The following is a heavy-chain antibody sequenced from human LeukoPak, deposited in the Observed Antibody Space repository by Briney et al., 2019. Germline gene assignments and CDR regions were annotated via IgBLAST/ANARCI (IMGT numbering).Heavy chain of an antibody. V-gene: IGHV1-24*01. D-gene: IGHD3-3*01. Sequence: ASVKVSCKASGGIFSSYAISWVRQAPGKGLEWMGGFDPEDGETIYAQKFQGRVTMTEDTSTDTAYMELSSLRSEDTAVYYCATAPYDFWSGYYWDYWGQGTLVTVSS. J-gene: IGHJ4*02. CDR3: ATAPYDFWSGYYWDY. CDR2: FDPEDGET. CDR1: GGIFSSYA.